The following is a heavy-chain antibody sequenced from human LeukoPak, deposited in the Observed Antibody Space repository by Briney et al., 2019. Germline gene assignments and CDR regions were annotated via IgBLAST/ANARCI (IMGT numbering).Heavy chain of an antibody. CDR1: GFTFGDYA. D-gene: IGHD4-11*01. V-gene: IGHV3-49*03. J-gene: IGHJ4*02. Sequence: GGSLRLSCTASGFTFGDYAMSWFRQAPGKGLEWVGFIRNRPNGGTTEYAASVKGRFTISRDDSKSIAYLQMNSLKIEDTAVYYCTRGDYSNYDYRGQGTLVTVSS. CDR3: TRGDYSNYDY. CDR2: IRNRPNGGTT.